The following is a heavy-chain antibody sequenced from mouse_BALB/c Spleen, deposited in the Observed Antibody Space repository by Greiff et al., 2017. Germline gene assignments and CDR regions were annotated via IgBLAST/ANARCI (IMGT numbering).Heavy chain of an antibody. CDR1: GYTFTSYW. V-gene: IGHV1S22*01. CDR3: TRRGWLRSPYWYFDV. Sequence: LQQPGSELVRPGASVKLSCKASGYTFTSYWMHWVKQRPGQGLEWIGNIYPGSGSTNYDEKFKSKATLTVDTSSSTAYMQLSSLTSEDSAVYYCTRRGWLRSPYWYFDVWGAGTTVTVSS. J-gene: IGHJ1*01. CDR2: IYPGSGST. D-gene: IGHD2-2*01.